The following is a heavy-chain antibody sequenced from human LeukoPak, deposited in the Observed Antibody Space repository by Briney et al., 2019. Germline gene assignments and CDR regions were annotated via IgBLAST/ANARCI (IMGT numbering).Heavy chain of an antibody. CDR2: IKEDGSEK. D-gene: IGHD3-16*01. Sequence: GGSLRLSCAASGFTFSSYWMSWVSQVPGKGLEWVANIKEDGSEKHFVDSVKGRFTISRDNAKNSLYLQMNSLRAEDTAVYYCARDRWGYGMDVWGQGTRVIVSS. V-gene: IGHV3-7*01. CDR1: GFTFSSYW. CDR3: ARDRWGYGMDV. J-gene: IGHJ6*02.